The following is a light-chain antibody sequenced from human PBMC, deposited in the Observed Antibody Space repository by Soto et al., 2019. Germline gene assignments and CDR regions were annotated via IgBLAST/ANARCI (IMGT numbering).Light chain of an antibody. CDR3: QQGHSFPLT. J-gene: IGKJ4*01. CDR2: AAS. CDR1: QGISNW. Sequence: DIQMTQSPSSVSASVGDRVTITCRASQGISNWLAWYQQKPGEAPKLLISAASSLQSGVPSRFSGSGSGTDFTLNINSLQPEDFATYYCQQGHSFPLTFGGGTKVDIK. V-gene: IGKV1D-12*01.